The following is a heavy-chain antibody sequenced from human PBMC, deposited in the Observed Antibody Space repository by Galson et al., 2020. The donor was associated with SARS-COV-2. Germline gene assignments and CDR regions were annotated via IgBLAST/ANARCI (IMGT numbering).Heavy chain of an antibody. CDR3: ARDPQDFGGFYFDL. Sequence: SETLSLTCSVSGGSINNNNYYWGWIRQPPGKGLEWIGIISYGGTTYYSPSLESRVTISLDASGNQFFLRLRSVTAADTAMYFCARDPQDFGGFYFDLWCQGTLVAVSS. CDR2: ISYGGTT. D-gene: IGHD4-17*01. V-gene: IGHV4-39*07. J-gene: IGHJ4*02. CDR1: GGSINNNNYY.